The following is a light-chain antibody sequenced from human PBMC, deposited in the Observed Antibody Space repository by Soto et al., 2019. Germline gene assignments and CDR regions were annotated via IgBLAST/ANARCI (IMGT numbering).Light chain of an antibody. CDR1: SSDVGGYNY. J-gene: IGLJ2*01. CDR2: DVS. CDR3: CSDAGSYSLV. V-gene: IGLV2-11*01. Sequence: QSVLTQPRSVSGSPGQSVTISCTGTSSDVGGYNYVSWYQQHPGKAPKLMIYDVSKRPSGVPDRFSGSKSGNTASLTISGLQAEDAADYCCCSDAGSYSLVFGGGTKVTVL.